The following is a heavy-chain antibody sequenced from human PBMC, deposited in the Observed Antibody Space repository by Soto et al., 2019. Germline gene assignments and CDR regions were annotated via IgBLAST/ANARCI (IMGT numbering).Heavy chain of an antibody. D-gene: IGHD3-10*01. V-gene: IGHV4-34*01. Sequence: QVQLQQWGAGLLKPSETLSLTCAVYGGSFSGYYWSWIRQPPGKGLEWIGEINHSGSTNYNPSLKRRVTISVDTAQNQFSLKLSSVTAADTAVYYCARGGRPDYYGSGTNDYWGQGTLVTVSS. CDR3: ARGGRPDYYGSGTNDY. CDR1: GGSFSGYY. J-gene: IGHJ4*02. CDR2: INHSGST.